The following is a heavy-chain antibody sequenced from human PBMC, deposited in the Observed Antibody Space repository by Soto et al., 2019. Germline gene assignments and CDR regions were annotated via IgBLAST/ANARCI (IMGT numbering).Heavy chain of an antibody. CDR3: AKIKTVVVVVTHFDY. D-gene: IGHD2-21*02. CDR1: GFTFSSYA. Sequence: EVQLLESGGGLVQPGGSLRLSCAASGFTFSSYAMSWVRQAPGKGLEWVSAISGSGGSTYYADSVKGRFTISSDNSKNTLYLQMNSLRAEDTAVYYCAKIKTVVVVVTHFDYWGQGTLVTVSS. CDR2: ISGSGGST. V-gene: IGHV3-23*01. J-gene: IGHJ4*02.